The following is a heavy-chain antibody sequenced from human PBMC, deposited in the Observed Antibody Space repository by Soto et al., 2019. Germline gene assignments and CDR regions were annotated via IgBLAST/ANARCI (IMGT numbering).Heavy chain of an antibody. CDR3: ARSARDYDILTGFDY. CDR1: GGTFSSYA. J-gene: IGHJ4*02. D-gene: IGHD3-9*01. Sequence: SVKVSCKASGGTFSSYAISWVRQAPGQGLEWMGGIIPIFGTANYAQKFQGRVTITADESTSTAYMELSSLRSEDTAVYYCARSARDYDILTGFDYWGQGTLVTVSS. CDR2: IIPIFGTA. V-gene: IGHV1-69*13.